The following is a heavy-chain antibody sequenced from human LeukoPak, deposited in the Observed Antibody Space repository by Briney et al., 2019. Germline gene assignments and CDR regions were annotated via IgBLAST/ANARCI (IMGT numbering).Heavy chain of an antibody. J-gene: IGHJ3*02. Sequence: PGRSLRLSYAASRFTVSSNYMSWVRHAPGKGLEWGSVIYSGGSTYYADSVKGRFTISRDNAKNSLYLQMNSLRAEDTAVYYCARDFVVVPAAPPGDAFDIWGQGTMVTVSS. CDR1: RFTVSSNY. V-gene: IGHV3-53*01. D-gene: IGHD2-2*01. CDR3: ARDFVVVPAAPPGDAFDI. CDR2: IYSGGST.